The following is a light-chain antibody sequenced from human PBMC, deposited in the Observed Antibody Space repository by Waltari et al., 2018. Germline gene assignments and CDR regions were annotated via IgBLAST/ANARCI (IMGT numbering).Light chain of an antibody. V-gene: IGKV3-20*01. CDR1: QSISRY. Sequence: IMLTQSPGTLSLSPGERATLSCRASQSISRYLARYQQKPGQAPRLLIYGASTRATGIPGRVSGSGSGTDFSLTISGLVPEDAAVYYCQHHFRLPATFGQGTKVEIK. J-gene: IGKJ1*01. CDR3: QHHFRLPAT. CDR2: GAS.